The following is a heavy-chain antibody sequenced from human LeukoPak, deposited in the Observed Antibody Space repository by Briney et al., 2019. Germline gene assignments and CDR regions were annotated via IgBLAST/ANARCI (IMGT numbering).Heavy chain of an antibody. J-gene: IGHJ1*01. V-gene: IGHV4-34*01. Sequence: PSETLSLTCAVYGGSFSGYYWSWIRQPPGKGLEWIGEINHSGSTNYNPSLKSRVTISVDTSKNQFSLKPSSVTAADTAVYYCASFSSSWYSRCFQHWGQGTLVTVSS. D-gene: IGHD6-13*01. CDR2: INHSGST. CDR3: ASFSSSWYSRCFQH. CDR1: GGSFSGYY.